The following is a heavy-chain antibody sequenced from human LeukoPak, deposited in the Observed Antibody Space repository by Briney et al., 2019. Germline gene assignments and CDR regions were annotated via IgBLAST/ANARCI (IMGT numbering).Heavy chain of an antibody. CDR2: ISAYNGNT. CDR1: GYTFTSYG. Sequence: GASVKVSCKASGYTFTSYGINWVRQAAGQGSEWMEWISAYNGNTNYVQKLQGRVTMTTDTPTSTAYMELRSLRSDDTAVYYCARDTPEVAGVPSIVWGQGARVTVSS. J-gene: IGHJ4*02. D-gene: IGHD6-19*01. CDR3: ARDTPEVAGVPSIV. V-gene: IGHV1-18*01.